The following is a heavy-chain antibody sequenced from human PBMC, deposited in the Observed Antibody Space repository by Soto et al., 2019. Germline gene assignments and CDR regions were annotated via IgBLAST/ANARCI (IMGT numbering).Heavy chain of an antibody. V-gene: IGHV4-39*02. CDR3: ARDRELGGYLMRHYGMDV. CDR1: GGSISTSSHY. Sequence: SETLSLTCTVSGGSISTSSHYWGWIRLPPGKGLEWIGSISYSGSTYYNPSLKSRVTISVDTSKNQFSLKLSSVNAADTAVYYCARDRELGGYLMRHYGMDVWGQGTTVTVSS. CDR2: ISYSGST. D-gene: IGHD1-7*01. J-gene: IGHJ6*02.